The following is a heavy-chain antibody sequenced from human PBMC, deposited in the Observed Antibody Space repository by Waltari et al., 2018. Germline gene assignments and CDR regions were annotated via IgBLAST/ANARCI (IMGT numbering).Heavy chain of an antibody. J-gene: IGHJ4*02. D-gene: IGHD2-15*01. CDR1: GGSISSGGYS. V-gene: IGHV4-30-2*01. CDR2: IYHSGST. Sequence: QLQLQESGSGLVKPSQTLSLTCAVSGGSISSGGYSWIWIRQPPGKGLEWIGYIYHSGSTYYNPSLKSRVTISVDRSKNQFSLKLSSVTAADTAVYYCARVPYGGFPYYFDYWGQGTLVTVSS. CDR3: ARVPYGGFPYYFDY.